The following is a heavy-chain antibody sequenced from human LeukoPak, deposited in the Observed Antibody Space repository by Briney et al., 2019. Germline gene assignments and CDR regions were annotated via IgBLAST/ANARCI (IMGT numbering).Heavy chain of an antibody. J-gene: IGHJ3*02. V-gene: IGHV1-8*02. Sequence: ASVKVSCKASGYTFTSYDINWVRQATGQGLEWMGWMNPNSGNTGYAQKFQGRVTMTTDTSTSTAYMELRSLRSDDTAVYYCARGLQENLAWLQAFSSFDIWGQGTMVTVSS. CDR1: GYTFTSYD. CDR3: ARGLQENLAWLQAFSSFDI. CDR2: MNPNSGNT. D-gene: IGHD6-19*01.